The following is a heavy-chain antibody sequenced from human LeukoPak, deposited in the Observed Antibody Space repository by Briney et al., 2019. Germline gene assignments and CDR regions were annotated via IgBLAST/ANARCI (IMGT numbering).Heavy chain of an antibody. CDR2: ISGSGVRT. V-gene: IGHV3-23*01. J-gene: IGHJ4*02. CDR1: GFTFSNYA. D-gene: IGHD4-17*01. CDR3: AKDHYGDSMGYHGVEGSFDY. Sequence: GGSLRLSCAASGFTFSNYAMSWVRQAPGTGLECVSVISGSGVRTYYGDSVKGRFTISRDNSKNTLYLEMKSLRAGDTAVYYCAKDHYGDSMGYHGVEGSFDYWGQGTLVTVSS.